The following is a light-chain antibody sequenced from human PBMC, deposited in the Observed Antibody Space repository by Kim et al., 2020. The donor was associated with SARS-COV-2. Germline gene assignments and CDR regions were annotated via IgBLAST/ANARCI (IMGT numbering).Light chain of an antibody. Sequence: PGERATLSCRASQTVRSSYLGWYQQKLGQAPRLLIYGASTRASGIPDRFSGGGSGTDFTLTISRLQAEDSAVYYCQQFGNSQYTFGQGTKLEI. CDR2: GAS. CDR3: QQFGNSQYT. CDR1: QTVRSSY. V-gene: IGKV3-20*01. J-gene: IGKJ2*01.